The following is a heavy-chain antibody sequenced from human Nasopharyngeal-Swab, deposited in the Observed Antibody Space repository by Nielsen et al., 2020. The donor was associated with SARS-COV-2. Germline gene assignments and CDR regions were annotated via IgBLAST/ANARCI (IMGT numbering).Heavy chain of an antibody. J-gene: IGHJ4*02. Sequence: GESLKISCEASGFVFSGSAIHWVRQASGKGLEWVGRIGDKAHNYATTYAASAKGRFTISRDDSKNTAFLQMDSLNTEDTALYYCTTDYYFDYWGQGTLVTVSS. CDR2: IGDKAHNYAT. CDR1: GFVFSGSA. V-gene: IGHV3-73*01. CDR3: TTDYYFDY. D-gene: IGHD4/OR15-4a*01.